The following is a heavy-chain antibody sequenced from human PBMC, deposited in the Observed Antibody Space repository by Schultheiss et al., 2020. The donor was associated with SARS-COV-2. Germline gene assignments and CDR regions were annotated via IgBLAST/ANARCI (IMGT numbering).Heavy chain of an antibody. J-gene: IGHJ4*02. Sequence: GGSLRLSCAASGFTFSSYGMHWVRQAPGKGLEWVAVIWYDGSNKYYADSVKGRFTISRDNSKNTVYLQMNSLRAEDTAVYYCARIYGVMDTTDYWGQGTLVTVSS. CDR2: IWYDGSNK. CDR1: GFTFSSYG. CDR3: ARIYGVMDTTDY. V-gene: IGHV3-33*01. D-gene: IGHD5-18*01.